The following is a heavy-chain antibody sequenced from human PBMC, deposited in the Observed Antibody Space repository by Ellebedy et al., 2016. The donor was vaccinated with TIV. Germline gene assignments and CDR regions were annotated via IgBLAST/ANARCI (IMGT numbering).Heavy chain of an antibody. CDR1: GFTFSSNW. J-gene: IGHJ4*02. CDR2: INSDGSST. Sequence: GESLKISCAASGFTFSSNWMQWVRQAPGKGLVWVSRINSDGSSTSYADSVKGRFTISRDNAKNTLYLQMNSLRAEDTAIYYCARDQSGRPDYWGQGTLVTVSS. D-gene: IGHD3-10*01. V-gene: IGHV3-74*01. CDR3: ARDQSGRPDY.